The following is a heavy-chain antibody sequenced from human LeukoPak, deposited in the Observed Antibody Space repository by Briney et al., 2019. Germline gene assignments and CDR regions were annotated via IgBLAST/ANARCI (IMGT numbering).Heavy chain of an antibody. J-gene: IGHJ5*02. Sequence: GGSLTLSCAASGFTSSSHAMSWVRRAPGKGLEWVSAISGSGGSTYYADSVKGRFTISRDNSKNTLYLQMNSLRAEDTAVYYCAKDFSSGYYYVGNWFDPWGQGTLVTVSS. CDR1: GFTSSSHA. CDR3: AKDFSSGYYYVGNWFDP. CDR2: ISGSGGST. D-gene: IGHD3-22*01. V-gene: IGHV3-23*01.